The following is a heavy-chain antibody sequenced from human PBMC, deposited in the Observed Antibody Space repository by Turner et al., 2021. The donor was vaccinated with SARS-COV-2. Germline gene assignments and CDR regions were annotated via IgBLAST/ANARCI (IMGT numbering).Heavy chain of an antibody. Sequence: QLQLQESGPGLVKPSETLSLTCTVSGASISSSSYYWGWIRQPPGKGLEWIGSIYYSGSTSYNPSLKSRVTISVDTSKNQFSLKLTSVTAADTAVYFCARHWEVAAAAYLARFDPWGQGTLVTVSS. V-gene: IGHV4-39*01. CDR2: IYYSGST. CDR3: ARHWEVAAAAYLARFDP. J-gene: IGHJ5*02. D-gene: IGHD6-13*01. CDR1: GASISSSSYY.